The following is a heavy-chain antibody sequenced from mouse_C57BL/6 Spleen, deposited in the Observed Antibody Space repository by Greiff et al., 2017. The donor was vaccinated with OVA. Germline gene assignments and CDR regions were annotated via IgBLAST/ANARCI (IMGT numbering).Heavy chain of an antibody. J-gene: IGHJ4*01. D-gene: IGHD4-1*01. Sequence: EVKLEESGGGLVQPGGSMKLSCVASGFTFSNYWMNWVRQSPEKGLEWVAQIRLKSDNYATHYAESVKGRFTISRDDSKSSVYLQMNNLRAEDTGIYYCTETGPRGAMDYWGQGTSVTVSS. V-gene: IGHV6-3*01. CDR2: IRLKSDNYAT. CDR1: GFTFSNYW. CDR3: TETGPRGAMDY.